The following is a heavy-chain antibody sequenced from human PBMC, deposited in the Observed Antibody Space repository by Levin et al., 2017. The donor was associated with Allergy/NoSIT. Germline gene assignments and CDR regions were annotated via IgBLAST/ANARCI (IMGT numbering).Heavy chain of an antibody. CDR1: GFTFSSYW. CDR3: AREGRTGYGFMDV. Sequence: RAGGSLRLSCAASGFTFSSYWMHWVRQAPGKGLVWVSRINSDGSSTSYADSVKGRFTISRDNAKNTLYLQMNSLRAEDTAVYYCAREGRTGYGFMDVWGKGTTVTVSS. J-gene: IGHJ6*03. CDR2: INSDGSST. V-gene: IGHV3-74*01. D-gene: IGHD3/OR15-3a*01.